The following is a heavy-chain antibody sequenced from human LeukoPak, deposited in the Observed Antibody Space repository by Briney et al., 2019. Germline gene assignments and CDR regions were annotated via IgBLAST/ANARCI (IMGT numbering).Heavy chain of an antibody. J-gene: IGHJ4*02. CDR2: ISSSGSTI. V-gene: IGHV3-11*04. CDR1: GFTFSDYY. Sequence: PGGSLTPSRAASGFTFSDYYMSWNRQAPGKGLEWDSYISSSGSTIYYADSVKGRFTISRDNAKNSLYLQMNSLRAEDTAVYYCARVGQQLGHFDYWGQGTLVTVSS. CDR3: ARVGQQLGHFDY. D-gene: IGHD6-13*01.